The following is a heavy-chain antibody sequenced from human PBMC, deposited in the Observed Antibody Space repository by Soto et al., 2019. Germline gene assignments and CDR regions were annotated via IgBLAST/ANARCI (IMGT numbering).Heavy chain of an antibody. CDR1: GYSFTSYS. Sequence: ASVKVSCKASGYSFTSYSLHWVRQAPGQGLEWMGIINPTGGSTSYAQQFQGRVTMTRDTSTSTVYVELSSLRSGDTAVYYCARESTIPLGTLFDYWGQGTLVTVSS. CDR3: ARESTIPLGTLFDY. J-gene: IGHJ4*02. V-gene: IGHV1-46*01. D-gene: IGHD5-18*01. CDR2: INPTGGST.